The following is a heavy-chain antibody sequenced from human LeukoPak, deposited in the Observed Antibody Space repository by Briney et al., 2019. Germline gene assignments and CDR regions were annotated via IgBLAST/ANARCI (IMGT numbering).Heavy chain of an antibody. D-gene: IGHD3-22*01. V-gene: IGHV1-69*10. CDR3: AREEYDSSGYYLHFDY. Sequence: GASVKVSCKASGGTFSSYAISWVRQAPGQGLEWMGGIIPIRGIANYAQKFQGRVTITADKSTSIAYMELSSLRSEDTAVYYCAREEYDSSGYYLHFDYWGQGTLVTVSS. CDR2: IIPIRGIA. CDR1: GGTFSSYA. J-gene: IGHJ4*02.